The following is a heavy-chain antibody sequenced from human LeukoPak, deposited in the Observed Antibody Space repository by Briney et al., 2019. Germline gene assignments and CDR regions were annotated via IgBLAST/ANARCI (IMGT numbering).Heavy chain of an antibody. D-gene: IGHD5-24*01. CDR2: ISSSSSYI. V-gene: IGHV3-21*01. J-gene: IGHJ4*02. CDR3: ARGGDGYNRWLFDY. Sequence: GGSLRLSCAASGFTFSSYSMNWVRQAPGKGLEWVSSISSSSSYIYYADSVKGRFTISRDNAKNSLYLQMNSLRAEDTAVYYCARGGDGYNRWLFDYWGQGTLVTVSS. CDR1: GFTFSSYS.